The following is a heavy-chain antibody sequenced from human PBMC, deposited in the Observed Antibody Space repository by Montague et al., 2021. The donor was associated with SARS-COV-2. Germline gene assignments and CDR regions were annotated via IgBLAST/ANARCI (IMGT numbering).Heavy chain of an antibody. CDR1: GGSFSNY. V-gene: IGHV4-59*01. CDR2: IYYSGST. D-gene: IGHD3-10*01. Sequence: SETLSLTCTVSGGSFSNYWSWLRQLPGKSLEWLGYIYYSGSTNYNPSLESRVSLSVDTSKNQFSLKLNSVTAADTAMYYCARYVRNSGTYYLDPWGQGTLVTVSS. J-gene: IGHJ5*02. CDR3: ARYVRNSGTYYLDP.